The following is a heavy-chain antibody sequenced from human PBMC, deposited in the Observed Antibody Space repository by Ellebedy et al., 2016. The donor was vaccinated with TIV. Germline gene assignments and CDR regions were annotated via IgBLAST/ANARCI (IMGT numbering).Heavy chain of an antibody. CDR3: AKDRSPTMIALDF. Sequence: PGGSLRLSCAASGFTFSSYGMHRVRQAPDKGLEWVAVIWFDGSHKYCVDSVNGRFTISRDNSKNTLYLQMSSLRADDTAIYYCAKDRSPTMIALDFWGQGTLVTVSS. CDR2: IWFDGSHK. J-gene: IGHJ4*02. CDR1: GFTFSSYG. D-gene: IGHD3-22*01. V-gene: IGHV3-33*06.